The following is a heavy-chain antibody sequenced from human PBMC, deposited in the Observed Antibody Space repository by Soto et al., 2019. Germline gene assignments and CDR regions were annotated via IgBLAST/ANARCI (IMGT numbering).Heavy chain of an antibody. V-gene: IGHV3-23*01. Sequence: GSLILSWECSGFSFPDYYMNWVLQTPGKGLEWVAAVGRFGNTYYRDSVRGRFTISRDDSRNTVYLQMNRLRVEDTAVYFCAKEGRLRSPAGDYFDSWDQGSLVTVSS. CDR2: VGRFGNT. CDR1: GFSFPDYY. CDR3: AKEGRLRSPAGDYFDS. D-gene: IGHD6-13*01. J-gene: IGHJ4*02.